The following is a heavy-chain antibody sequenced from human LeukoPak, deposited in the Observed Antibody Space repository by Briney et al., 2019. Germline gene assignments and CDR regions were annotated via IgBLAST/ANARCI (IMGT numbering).Heavy chain of an antibody. CDR2: ISSSSSYI. D-gene: IGHD2-15*01. V-gene: IGHV3-21*04. J-gene: IGHJ4*01. CDR1: AFTFSSDS. Sequence: PGGSLRPSCAASAFTFSSDSMNWVRQPPRKGLEGVSSISSSSSYIYYAASVKGRFTISRDNAKNSLYLQMNSLRAEDTAVYYCAIYSGSYWGQGTLVTVSS. CDR3: AIYSGSY.